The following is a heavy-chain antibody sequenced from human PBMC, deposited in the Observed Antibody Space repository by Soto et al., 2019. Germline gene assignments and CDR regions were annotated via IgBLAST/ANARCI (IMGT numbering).Heavy chain of an antibody. V-gene: IGHV1-69*13. CDR3: ANELSGLGYWFDP. D-gene: IGHD1-7*01. CDR2: IIPIFGTA. Sequence: SVKVSCKASGGTFSSYAISWVRQAPGQGLEWMGGIIPIFGTANYAQKFQGRVTITADESTSTAYMELSSLRSEDTAVYYCANELSGLGYWFDPWGQGTLVTVSS. J-gene: IGHJ5*02. CDR1: GGTFSSYA.